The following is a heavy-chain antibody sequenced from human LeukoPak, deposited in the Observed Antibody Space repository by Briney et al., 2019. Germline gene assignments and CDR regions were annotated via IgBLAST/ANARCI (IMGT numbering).Heavy chain of an antibody. CDR3: ARLNIYYGSLYYFDY. V-gene: IGHV4-59*08. J-gene: IGHJ4*02. Sequence: SETLSLTCTVSGGSISGYYWSWIRQPPGKGLEWIGYIYYSGSTNYNPSLKSRVTISVDTSKNQFSLKLSSVTAADTAVYYCARLNIYYGSLYYFDYWGQGTLVTVSS. CDR2: IYYSGST. D-gene: IGHD3-10*01. CDR1: GGSISGYY.